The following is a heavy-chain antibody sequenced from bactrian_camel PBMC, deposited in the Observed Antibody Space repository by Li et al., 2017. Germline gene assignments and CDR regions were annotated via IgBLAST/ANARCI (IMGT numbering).Heavy chain of an antibody. J-gene: IGHJ7*01. CDR1: GFTFSHHF. V-gene: IGHV3S40*01. D-gene: IGHD2*01. Sequence: VQLVESGGGVVQPGGSLRLSCVASGFTFSHHFMSWSRQAPGKGLEWVATINSPGGSTYYPDSVKGRFTISRDNAKRTVQLQMNSLKPEDTAVYYCAKVLTWYRGTEYAGAINYWGKGTQVTVS. CDR2: INSPGGST.